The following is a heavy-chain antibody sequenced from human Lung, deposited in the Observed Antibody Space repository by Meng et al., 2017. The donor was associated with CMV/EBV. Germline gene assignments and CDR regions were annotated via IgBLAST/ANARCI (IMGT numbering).Heavy chain of an antibody. Sequence: SCAASGFTFSDYYMSWIRQAPGKGLEWVSYISSSGSTIYYADSVKGRFTISRDNAKNSLYLQMNSLRAEDTAVYYCARDPGPSFWSGYYPGGRDVWGQGTTVTVSS. D-gene: IGHD3-3*01. CDR2: ISSSGSTI. CDR1: GFTFSDYY. V-gene: IGHV3-11*01. CDR3: ARDPGPSFWSGYYPGGRDV. J-gene: IGHJ6*02.